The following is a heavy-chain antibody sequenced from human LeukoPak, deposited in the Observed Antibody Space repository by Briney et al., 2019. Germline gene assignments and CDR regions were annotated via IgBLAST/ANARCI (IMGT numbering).Heavy chain of an antibody. J-gene: IGHJ6*03. CDR3: ARANYYGSSGYYSFYYYYYMDV. D-gene: IGHD3-22*01. Sequence: SETLSLTCTVSGGSISSSSYYWGWIRQPPGKGLEWIGSIYYSGSTYYNPSLKSRVTISVDTSKNQFSLKLSSVTAADTAVYYCARANYYGSSGYYSFYYYYYMDVWGKGTTVTVSS. V-gene: IGHV4-39*07. CDR2: IYYSGST. CDR1: GGSISSSSYY.